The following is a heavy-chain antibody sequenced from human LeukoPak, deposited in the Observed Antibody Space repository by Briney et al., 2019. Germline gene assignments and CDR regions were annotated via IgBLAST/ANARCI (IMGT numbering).Heavy chain of an antibody. V-gene: IGHV3-7*01. CDR3: AGYCIYTVCYSYYQYYMDV. D-gene: IGHD2-8*01. CDR2: IKQDGSEK. J-gene: IGHJ6*03. CDR1: GLTFSRYW. Sequence: GGSLRLSCAASGLTFSRYWMTWVRQAPGKGPEWVATIKQDGSEKYHVDSVKGRFTISRDNAKNSLYLQMNSLRAEDTAVYYCAGYCIYTVCYSYYQYYMDVWGKGTTVTVSS.